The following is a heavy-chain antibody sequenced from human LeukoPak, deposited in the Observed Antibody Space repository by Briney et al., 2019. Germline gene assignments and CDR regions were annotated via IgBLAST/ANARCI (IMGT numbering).Heavy chain of an antibody. CDR3: ARGDYAIDY. Sequence: GGSLRLSCAASGFTVSSTSMTWVRQAPGKGLEWVSVIYSDGSTYYADSVEGRFAISTDNFKNTPYLQMNSLRADDTAVYYCARGDYAIDYWGQGTLVTVSS. D-gene: IGHD4-17*01. CDR2: IYSDGST. V-gene: IGHV3-53*01. J-gene: IGHJ4*02. CDR1: GFTVSSTS.